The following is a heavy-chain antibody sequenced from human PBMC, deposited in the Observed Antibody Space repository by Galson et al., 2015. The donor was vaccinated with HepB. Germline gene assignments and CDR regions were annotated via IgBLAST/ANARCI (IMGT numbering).Heavy chain of an antibody. CDR3: AITSWGDFYGMDV. V-gene: IGHV3-23*01. D-gene: IGHD3-16*01. CDR1: GFTFSSNA. CDR2: ISASGGNT. Sequence: SLRLSCAASGFTFSSNAMNWVRQAPGKGLELVSTISASGGNTYYADSVKGRFTISRDNSKNTLYLQMNSLRGEDTAVYYCAITSWGDFYGMDVWGQGTTVTVSS. J-gene: IGHJ6*02.